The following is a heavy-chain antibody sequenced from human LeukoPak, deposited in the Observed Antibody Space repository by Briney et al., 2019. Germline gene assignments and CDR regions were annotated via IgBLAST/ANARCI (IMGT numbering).Heavy chain of an antibody. CDR3: ARDREYSSSTSCSYYYMDV. Sequence: PGGSLRLSCAASGFSFSNYNMNWVRQAPGKGLEWLSYIGSSSSTIYYADSVRGRFTISRDNAKNALYLQMNSPRDEDTAVYFCARDREYSSSTSCSYYYMDVWGKGTTVTVSS. CDR1: GFSFSNYN. V-gene: IGHV3-48*02. D-gene: IGHD2-2*01. J-gene: IGHJ6*03. CDR2: IGSSSSTI.